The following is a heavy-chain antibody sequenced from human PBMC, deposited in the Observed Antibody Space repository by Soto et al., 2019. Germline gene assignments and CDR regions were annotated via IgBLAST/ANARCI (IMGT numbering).Heavy chain of an antibody. CDR1: GGSISSGGYF. CDR3: ARFAQEENPKVGSWYYFDY. CDR2: IYYSGRT. J-gene: IGHJ4*02. D-gene: IGHD6-13*01. Sequence: QVQLQESGPGLVKPSQTLSLTCTVSGGSISSGGYFWSWVRQHPGKGLVWIGNIYYSGRTYYTPSLKSRVTISVDTSKNQFSLNLSSVTAADTAVYYCARFAQEENPKVGSWYYFDYWGQGTRVTVSS. V-gene: IGHV4-31*03.